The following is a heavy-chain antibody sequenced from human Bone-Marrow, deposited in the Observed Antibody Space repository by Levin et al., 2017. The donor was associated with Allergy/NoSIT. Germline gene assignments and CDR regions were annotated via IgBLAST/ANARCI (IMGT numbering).Heavy chain of an antibody. D-gene: IGHD4-17*01. CDR2: IFYTGNT. V-gene: IGHV4-39*01. CDR1: GGSISSSSYY. J-gene: IGHJ4*02. Sequence: SETLSLTCTVSGGSISSSSYYWGWIRQPPGKGLEWIGSIFYTGNTYYNPSLKSRVTISVDTSKNQFSLKLSSMTAADTAVYYCARHTVTIIWGQGTLVTVSS. CDR3: ARHTVTII.